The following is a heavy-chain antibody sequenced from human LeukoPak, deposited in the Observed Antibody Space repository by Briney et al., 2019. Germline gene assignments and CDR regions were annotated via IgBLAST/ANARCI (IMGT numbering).Heavy chain of an antibody. CDR1: GFTFATYT. Sequence: GGSLRLSCTGAGFTFATYTFNWVRQAPGKGLEWVASIGATQTYIYYADSVKGRFTISRDNAKNSLYLQMNSLRAEDTAVYYCARDLESFSIGGYVPDAFDIWGQGTMVTVSS. D-gene: IGHD5-12*01. J-gene: IGHJ3*02. CDR3: ARDLESFSIGGYVPDAFDI. V-gene: IGHV3-21*01. CDR2: IGATQTYI.